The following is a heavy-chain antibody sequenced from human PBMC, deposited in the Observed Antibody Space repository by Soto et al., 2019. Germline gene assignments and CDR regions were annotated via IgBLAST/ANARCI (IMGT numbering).Heavy chain of an antibody. Sequence: TCAVSGGSISSGGYSWSWIRQPPGKGLEWIGYIYHSGSTYYNPSLKSRVTISVDRSKNQFSLKLSSVTAADTAVYYCARGQGYCSSTSCHYYYYGMDVWGQGTTVTVSS. CDR2: IYHSGST. D-gene: IGHD2-2*01. CDR3: ARGQGYCSSTSCHYYYYGMDV. J-gene: IGHJ6*02. CDR1: GGSISSGGYS. V-gene: IGHV4-30-2*01.